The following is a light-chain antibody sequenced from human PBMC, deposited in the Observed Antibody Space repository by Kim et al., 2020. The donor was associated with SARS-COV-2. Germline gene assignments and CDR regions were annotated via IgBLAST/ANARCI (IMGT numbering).Light chain of an antibody. J-gene: IGKJ1*01. V-gene: IGKV3-11*01. CDR2: DAS. Sequence: LSPGERATLSCRASQSVSSYLAWYQQKPGQAPRLLIYDASNRATGIPARFSGSGSGTDFTLTISSLEPEDFAVYYCQQRSNWLLTFGQGTKVDIK. CDR3: QQRSNWLLT. CDR1: QSVSSY.